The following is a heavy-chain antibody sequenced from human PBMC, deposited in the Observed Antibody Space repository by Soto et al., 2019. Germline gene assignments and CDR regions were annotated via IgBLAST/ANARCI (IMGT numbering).Heavy chain of an antibody. Sequence: QVQLVESGGGVVQPGGSLRLSCTTSGFTFNTYGMYWVRQAPGKGLEWVAIIWYDGSNKYYGDSVKGRFTISRDNSKNTLYIQMNSLRAEDTALYYCARGDCTGAYCYSWPFNYGVAVWGQGTTVTVSS. CDR1: GFTFNTYG. J-gene: IGHJ6*02. CDR3: ARGDCTGAYCYSWPFNYGVAV. V-gene: IGHV3-33*08. D-gene: IGHD2-15*01. CDR2: IWYDGSNK.